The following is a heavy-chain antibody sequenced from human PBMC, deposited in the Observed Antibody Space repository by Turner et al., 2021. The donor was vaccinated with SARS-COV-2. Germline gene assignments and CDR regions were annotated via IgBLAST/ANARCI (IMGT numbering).Heavy chain of an antibody. D-gene: IGHD3-10*01. Sequence: QVQVVQSGAEVKKPGASVKVSCKASGYTFSQFDLSWLRQAPGEGLEWLGWISTDDGNTNYAQKFQGRVSMTRDTSTSTAYIELRSLGSDDTAMYYCARDRAGGGIFEYWGQGTLVTVSS. J-gene: IGHJ4*02. V-gene: IGHV1-18*04. CDR2: ISTDDGNT. CDR1: GYTFSQFD. CDR3: ARDRAGGGIFEY.